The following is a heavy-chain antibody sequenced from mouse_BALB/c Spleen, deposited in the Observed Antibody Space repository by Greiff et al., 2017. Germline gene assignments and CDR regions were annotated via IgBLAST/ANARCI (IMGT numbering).Heavy chain of an antibody. CDR3: ARYGPTGTFDY. CDR2: ISSGSSTI. CDR1: GFTFSSFG. Sequence: DVKVEESGGGLVQPGGSRKLSCAASGFTFSSFGMHWVRQAPEKGLEWVAYISSGSSTIYYADTVKGRFTISRDNPKNTLFLQMTSLRSEDTAMYYCARYGPTGTFDYWGQGTTLTVSS. J-gene: IGHJ2*01. V-gene: IGHV5-17*02. D-gene: IGHD4-1*02.